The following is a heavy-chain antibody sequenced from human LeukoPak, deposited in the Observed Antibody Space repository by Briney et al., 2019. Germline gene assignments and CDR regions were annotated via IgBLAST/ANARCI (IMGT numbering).Heavy chain of an antibody. Sequence: GGSLRLSCAFSGFTFNTYGMTWVREAPGKALEWVSGISGSDGSTYHADSVKGRFTISRDNSKNTLYLQMNSLRGEDTAVYYCAKNIGGLDYWGQGTLVTVSS. J-gene: IGHJ4*02. V-gene: IGHV3-23*01. D-gene: IGHD3-10*01. CDR2: ISGSDGST. CDR1: GFTFNTYG. CDR3: AKNIGGLDY.